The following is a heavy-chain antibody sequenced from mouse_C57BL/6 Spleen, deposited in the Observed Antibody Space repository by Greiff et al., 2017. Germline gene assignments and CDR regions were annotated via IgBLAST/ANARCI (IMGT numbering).Heavy chain of an antibody. Sequence: DVMLVESGGDLVKSGGSLKLSCAASGFTFSSYGMSWVRQTPDKRLEWVATISSGGSYTYYPDSVKGRFTISRDNAKNTLYLQMSSLKSEDTAMYYCARLELGAFDYWGQGTTLTVSS. CDR1: GFTFSSYG. CDR3: ARLELGAFDY. V-gene: IGHV5-6*02. J-gene: IGHJ2*01. D-gene: IGHD4-1*01. CDR2: ISSGGSYT.